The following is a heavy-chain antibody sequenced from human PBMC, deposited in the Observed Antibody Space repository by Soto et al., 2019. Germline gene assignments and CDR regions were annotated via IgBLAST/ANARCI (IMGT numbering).Heavy chain of an antibody. D-gene: IGHD4-17*01. CDR1: GGSIRNYY. Sequence: PSETLSLTCTVSGGSIRNYYLTWIRQSPGKGLEWIGHVFFTGSTKYSPSLESRVTISVDMSQNQFSLSLTSVTTADTAVYYCAREDGDFVYVHWGQGTLVTVSS. J-gene: IGHJ4*02. CDR3: AREDGDFVYVH. CDR2: VFFTGST. V-gene: IGHV4-59*01.